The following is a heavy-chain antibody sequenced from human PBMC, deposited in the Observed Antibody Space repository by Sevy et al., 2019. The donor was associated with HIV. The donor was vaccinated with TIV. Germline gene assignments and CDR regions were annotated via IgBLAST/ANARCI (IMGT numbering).Heavy chain of an antibody. J-gene: IGHJ4*02. CDR3: ARGQWEHLY. CDR1: GGSFSGFY. D-gene: IGHD1-26*01. Sequence: SETLSLTCGVYGGSFSGFYWTWIRQPPGKRLEWIGEIIHSGSTNYNPSLKSRITISVDTSKNQFSLKVRSVTAADTAVYYCARGQWEHLYWGQGSLVTVSS. CDR2: IIHSGST. V-gene: IGHV4-34*01.